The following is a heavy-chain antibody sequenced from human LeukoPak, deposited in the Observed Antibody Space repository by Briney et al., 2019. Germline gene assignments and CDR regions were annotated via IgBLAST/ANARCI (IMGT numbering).Heavy chain of an antibody. V-gene: IGHV3-23*01. CDR1: GFTFSSYA. CDR2: IYATGGSI. J-gene: IGHJ2*01. D-gene: IGHD6-13*01. CDR3: VKGSNTYSSTSYWHFDL. Sequence: GGSLRLSFAASGFTFSSYAMSWVRQPPGKGLEWVSNIYATGGSIYYGDSVKGRLTISRDNSKNTVYPEMNSQRADDTAVHYCVKGSNTYSSTSYWHFDLWGRGTLVTVSS.